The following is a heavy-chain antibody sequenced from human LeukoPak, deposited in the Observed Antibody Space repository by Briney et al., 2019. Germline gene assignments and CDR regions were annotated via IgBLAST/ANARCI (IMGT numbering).Heavy chain of an antibody. Sequence: GGSLRLSCAASGFTFSSYSMNWVREAPGKGLEWVSYISSSSSTIYYADSVKGRFTISRDNAKNSLYLQMNRLRGEDTAVYYCARGDGSGGSCYLSLTTIDYWGQGTLVTVSS. CDR2: ISSSSSTI. V-gene: IGHV3-48*01. D-gene: IGHD2-15*01. J-gene: IGHJ4*02. CDR1: GFTFSSYS. CDR3: ARGDGSGGSCYLSLTTIDY.